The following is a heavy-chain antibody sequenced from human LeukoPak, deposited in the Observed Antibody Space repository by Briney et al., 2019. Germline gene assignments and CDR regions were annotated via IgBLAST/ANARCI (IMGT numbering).Heavy chain of an antibody. CDR1: GYTFTSYA. V-gene: IGHV1-3*01. CDR3: ARGPHCSSTSCYYYYFDY. Sequence: ASVKVSCKASGYTFTSYAIHWVRQAPGQRLEWMGWINAGNGNTKYSQKFQGRVTITRDTSASTTYMELSSLRSEDTAVYYCARGPHCSSTSCYYYYFDYWGQGTLVTVSS. CDR2: INAGNGNT. D-gene: IGHD2-2*01. J-gene: IGHJ4*02.